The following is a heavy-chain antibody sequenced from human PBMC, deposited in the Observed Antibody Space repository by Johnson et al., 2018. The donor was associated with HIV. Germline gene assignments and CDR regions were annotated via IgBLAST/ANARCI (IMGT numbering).Heavy chain of an antibody. D-gene: IGHD5-18*01. Sequence: QVQLVASGGGLVKPGGSLRLSCAASGFTFSDYYMSWIRQAPGKGLEWVSYISSSGSTIYYADSVKGRFTISRDNSKNMLNLQMNSLRPDDTAVYYCARDGRDLVTRGGFDIWGPGTVVTVSS. CDR1: GFTFSDYY. CDR2: ISSSGSTI. V-gene: IGHV3-11*04. J-gene: IGHJ3*02. CDR3: ARDGRDLVTRGGFDI.